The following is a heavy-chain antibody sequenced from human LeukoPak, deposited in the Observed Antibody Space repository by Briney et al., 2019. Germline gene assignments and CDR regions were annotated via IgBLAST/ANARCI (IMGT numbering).Heavy chain of an antibody. CDR3: ARGGSSWFFYSFYFDY. D-gene: IGHD6-13*01. Sequence: SETLSLTCGVSGDYISSTNWWSWVRQSPGEGLEWFGSIFYTGNSKYNPSLKSRVAMSVDKSKHQFSLKLESLSAADTAVYYCARGGSSWFFYSFYFDYWGQGALVTVSS. CDR1: GDYISSTNW. V-gene: IGHV4-4*02. CDR2: IFYTGNS. J-gene: IGHJ4*02.